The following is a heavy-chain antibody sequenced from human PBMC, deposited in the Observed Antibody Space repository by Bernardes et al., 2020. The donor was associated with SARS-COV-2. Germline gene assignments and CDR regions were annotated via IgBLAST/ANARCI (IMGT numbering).Heavy chain of an antibody. CDR3: ARHGTGNVLGH. D-gene: IGHD3-10*01. CDR2: INSDSSFI. Sequence: GFLSPSCATPGFILSRYSLHWVRPAQGKGLEWVASINSDSSFIYYVDSVKGRFTISRDTATKSVFLQMNSLRDDDTAVYYCARHGTGNVLGHWGQGILVTVSS. J-gene: IGHJ4*02. V-gene: IGHV3-21*01. CDR1: GFILSRYS.